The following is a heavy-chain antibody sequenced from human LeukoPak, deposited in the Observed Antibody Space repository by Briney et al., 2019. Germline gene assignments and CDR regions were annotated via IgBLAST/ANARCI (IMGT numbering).Heavy chain of an antibody. CDR1: GGSFSVDY. CDR3: ARGGGRADTAMVGPFDY. CDR2: VNHSGST. V-gene: IGHV4-34*01. J-gene: IGHJ4*02. D-gene: IGHD5-18*01. Sequence: SETLSLTCTVYGGSFSVDYWRWIREPLGKGLEWSGEVNHSGSTNYNPSLKRQVTISVDTSKNQFSLKLSSVTAADTAVYYCARGGGRADTAMVGPFDYWGQGTLVTVSS.